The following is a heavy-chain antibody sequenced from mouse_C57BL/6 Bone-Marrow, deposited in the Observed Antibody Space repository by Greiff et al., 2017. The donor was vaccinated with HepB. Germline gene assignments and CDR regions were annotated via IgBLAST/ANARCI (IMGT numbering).Heavy chain of an antibody. J-gene: IGHJ4*01. CDR3: ARMITPHYYAMDY. CDR2: ISYDGSN. CDR1: GYSITNGYY. V-gene: IGHV3-6*01. Sequence: VQLKESGPGLVKPSQSLSLTCSVTGYSITNGYYWNWIRQFPGNKLEWMGYISYDGSNNYNPSLKNRISITRDTSKNQFFLKLNSVTTEDTATYYCARMITPHYYAMDYWGQGTSVTVSS. D-gene: IGHD2-4*01.